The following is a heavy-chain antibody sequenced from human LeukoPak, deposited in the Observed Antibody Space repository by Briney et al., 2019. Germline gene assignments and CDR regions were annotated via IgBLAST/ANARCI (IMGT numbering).Heavy chain of an antibody. CDR1: GYTFTGYY. D-gene: IGHD3-22*01. J-gene: IGHJ4*02. Sequence: GASVKVSCKASGYTFTGYYTHWVRQAPGQGLEWMGWINPNSGGTNYAQKFQGRVTMTRDTSISTAYMELSRLRSDNTAVYYCARLSLRYYFDTSGPDYWGQGTLVTVSS. CDR3: ARLSLRYYFDTSGPDY. CDR2: INPNSGGT. V-gene: IGHV1-2*02.